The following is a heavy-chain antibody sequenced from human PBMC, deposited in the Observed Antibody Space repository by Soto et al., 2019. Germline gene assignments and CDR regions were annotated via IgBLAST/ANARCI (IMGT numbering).Heavy chain of an antibody. D-gene: IGHD2-2*01. V-gene: IGHV3-7*01. Sequence: EVQLVESGGGLVQPGGSLRLSCAASGFTFSSNWMSWVRQAPGKGLEWVAIIKQDGSEKYYVDSVKGRFTISRDNAKNSLYLQMNSLRAEDPAVYYCAGLEDTVIVRGWYFDLWGRGTLVTVSS. CDR3: AGLEDTVIVRGWYFDL. CDR1: GFTFSSNW. J-gene: IGHJ2*01. CDR2: IKQDGSEK.